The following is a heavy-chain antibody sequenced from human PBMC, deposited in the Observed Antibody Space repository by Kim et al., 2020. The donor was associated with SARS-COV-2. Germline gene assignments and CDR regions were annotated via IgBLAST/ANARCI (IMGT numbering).Heavy chain of an antibody. D-gene: IGHD2-15*01. J-gene: IGHJ4*02. CDR3: AKDTGSRSFDY. CDR2: IGGSGYHT. Sequence: GGSLRLSCAASGFTFSSYAMNWVRQAPGKGLEWVSVIGGSGYHTYYADSVKGRFTISRDNSKNTLFLQMNSLRAEDTAIYYCAKDTGSRSFDYWRQGTL. V-gene: IGHV3-23*01. CDR1: GFTFSSYA.